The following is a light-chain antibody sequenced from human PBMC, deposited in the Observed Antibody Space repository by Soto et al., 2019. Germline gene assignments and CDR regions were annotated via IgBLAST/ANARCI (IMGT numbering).Light chain of an antibody. CDR1: QGIINY. CDR3: QQLFMYTPT. Sequence: IQLTQSPSSLSASVGDRVTITCRASQGIINYLTWYQQKPGKAPKLLIYGTSTLQSGFPSRFGGSGSGTDFTLTVSSLQPEDFATYYCQQLFMYTPTLGPGTKVYIK. CDR2: GTS. V-gene: IGKV1-9*01. J-gene: IGKJ3*01.